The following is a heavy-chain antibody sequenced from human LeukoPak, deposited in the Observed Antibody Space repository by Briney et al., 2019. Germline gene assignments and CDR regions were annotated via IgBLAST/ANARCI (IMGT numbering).Heavy chain of an antibody. D-gene: IGHD1-26*01. J-gene: IGHJ5*02. V-gene: IGHV4-34*01. CDR1: GGSISSYY. Sequence: PSETLSLTCTVSGGSISSYYWSWIRQPPGKGLEWIGEINHSGSTNYNPSLKSRVTISVDTSKNQFSLKLSSVTAADTAVYYCASGCEGAGPNWFDPWGQGTLVTVSS. CDR2: INHSGST. CDR3: ASGCEGAGPNWFDP.